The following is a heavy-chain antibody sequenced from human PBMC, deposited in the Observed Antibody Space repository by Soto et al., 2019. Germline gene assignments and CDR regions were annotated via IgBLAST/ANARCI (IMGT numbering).Heavy chain of an antibody. CDR3: ARRLSGSGYNYYYYGMDV. CDR1: GYSFTSYW. CDR2: IDPSDSYT. D-gene: IGHD3-3*01. V-gene: IGHV5-10-1*01. Sequence: GESLKISCKGSGYSFTSYWISWVRQMPGKGLEWMGRIDPSDSYTNYSPSFQGHVTISADKSISTAYLRWSSLKASDTAMYYCARRLSGSGYNYYYYGMDVWGHGTTVTVSS. J-gene: IGHJ6*02.